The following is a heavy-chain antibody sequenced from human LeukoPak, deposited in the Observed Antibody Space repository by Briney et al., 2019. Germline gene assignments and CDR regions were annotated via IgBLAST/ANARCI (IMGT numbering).Heavy chain of an antibody. CDR1: GYTFTSYA. CDR2: INAGNGNT. J-gene: IGHJ5*02. D-gene: IGHD2-2*01. V-gene: IGHV1-3*01. CDR3: AREKVAGYCSSTSCNWFDP. Sequence: ASVKVSCKASGYTFTSYAMHWVRQAPGQRLEWMGWINAGNGNTKYSQKFQARVTITRDTSASTAYMELSSLRSEDTAVYYCAREKVAGYCSSTSCNWFDPWGQGTLVTVSS.